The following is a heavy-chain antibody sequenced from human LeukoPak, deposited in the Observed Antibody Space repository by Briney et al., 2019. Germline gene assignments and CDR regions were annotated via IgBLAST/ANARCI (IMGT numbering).Heavy chain of an antibody. CDR3: AGISCSRSSCYGVYDY. CDR1: GFTFSDYW. V-gene: IGHV3-7*01. CDR2: IRQDGSEK. Sequence: PGGSLRLSCAASGFTFSDYWMTWVRQAPGKGLEWVANIRQDGSEKYHVDSVKGRFTISRDNAKNSVYLQMNSLRAEDTAVYYCAGISCSRSSCYGVYDYWGQGSLVTVSS. J-gene: IGHJ4*02. D-gene: IGHD2-15*01.